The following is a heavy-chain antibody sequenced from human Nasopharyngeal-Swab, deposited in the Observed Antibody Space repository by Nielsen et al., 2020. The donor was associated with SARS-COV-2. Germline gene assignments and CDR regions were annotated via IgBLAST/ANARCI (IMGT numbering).Heavy chain of an antibody. D-gene: IGHD6-19*01. V-gene: IGHV3-7*01. J-gene: IGHJ4*02. CDR2: IKQDGSEK. CDR1: GFTFSSYS. CDR3: AKAVAANDY. Sequence: GESLKISCAASGFTFSSYSMNWVRQAPGKGLEWVANIKQDGSEKYYVDSVKGRFTISRDNAKNSLYLQMNSLRAEDTAVYYCAKAVAANDYWGQGTLVTVSS.